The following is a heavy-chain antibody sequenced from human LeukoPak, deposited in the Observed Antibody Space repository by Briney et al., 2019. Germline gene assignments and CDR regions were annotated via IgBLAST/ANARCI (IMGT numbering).Heavy chain of an antibody. D-gene: IGHD1-26*01. V-gene: IGHV1-18*01. CDR3: ARGGTYYPCIDY. Sequence: GASVKVSCKASGYTFTSSYINWVRQAPGQRLEWMGWISAYNGRTNYAQKFQGRVTMTTDSSTGTAYMDLTSLRSDDTAVYYCARGGTYYPCIDYWGQGTLVTVSS. CDR2: ISAYNGRT. J-gene: IGHJ4*02. CDR1: GYTFTSSY.